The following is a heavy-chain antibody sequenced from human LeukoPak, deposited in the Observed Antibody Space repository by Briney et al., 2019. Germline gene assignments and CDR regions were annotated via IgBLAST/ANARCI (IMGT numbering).Heavy chain of an antibody. CDR3: ARSDWFDP. Sequence: GGSLRLSCVASGFTFSGHWMHWVRQAPGKGLVWVSRINSDESTTVYADSVKGRFTISRDNAKNTLYLQMNSLTAEDTAVYYCARSDWFDPWGQGTLVTVSS. J-gene: IGHJ5*02. V-gene: IGHV3-74*01. CDR1: GFTFSGHW. CDR2: INSDESTT.